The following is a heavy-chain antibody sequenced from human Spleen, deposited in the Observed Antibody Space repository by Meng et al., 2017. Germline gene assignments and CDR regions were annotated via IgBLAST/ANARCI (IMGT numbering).Heavy chain of an antibody. D-gene: IGHD6-19*01. J-gene: IGHJ1*01. CDR2: IIPIFGTA. Sequence: SVKVSCKASGGTFSSYAISWLRQAPGQGLEWMGGIIPIFGTANDAQKFQGRVTITADNSTSIDCMELSSLRSEDTAVYYCAAATTQAVAEYYQHWGQGTLVTVSS. CDR1: GGTFSSYA. V-gene: IGHV1-69*06. CDR3: AAATTQAVAEYYQH.